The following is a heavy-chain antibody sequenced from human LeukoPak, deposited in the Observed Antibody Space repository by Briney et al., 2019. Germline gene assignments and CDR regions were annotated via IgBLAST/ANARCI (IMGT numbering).Heavy chain of an antibody. J-gene: IGHJ4*02. V-gene: IGHV1-3*01. CDR3: ARERTSIAEYFDY. D-gene: IGHD6-6*01. Sequence: GWINAGNGNTKYSQKFQGRVTITRDTSASTAYMELSSLRSEDTAVYYCARERTSIAEYFDYWGQGTLVTVSS. CDR2: INAGNGNT.